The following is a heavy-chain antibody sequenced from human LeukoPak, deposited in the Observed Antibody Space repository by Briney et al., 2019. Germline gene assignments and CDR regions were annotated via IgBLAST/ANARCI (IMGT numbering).Heavy chain of an antibody. CDR3: ARGDDSSGYFDY. D-gene: IGHD3-22*01. V-gene: IGHV1-8*01. Sequence: ASVKVSCKASGYTFTSYDINWMRQATGQGLEWMGWMNPNSGSTGYAQKFQGRVTMTRNTSISTSYMELSSLRSGDTAVYYCARGDDSSGYFDYWGQGTLVTVSS. CDR2: MNPNSGST. CDR1: GYTFTSYD. J-gene: IGHJ4*02.